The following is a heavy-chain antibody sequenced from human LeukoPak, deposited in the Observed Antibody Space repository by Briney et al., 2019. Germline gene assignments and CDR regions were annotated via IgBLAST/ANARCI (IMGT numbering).Heavy chain of an antibody. V-gene: IGHV3-23*01. J-gene: IGHJ4*02. CDR1: GFTFSSYA. CDR2: ISGSGGST. D-gene: IGHD5-18*01. Sequence: GGSLRLSCAASGFTFSSYAMSWVRQAPGKGLEWVSAISGSGGSTYYADSVKGRFTISRDNSKNTLYLQMNSLRAEDTAVYYCAKGSGYSYGYEGFYFDYWGQGTLVTVSS. CDR3: AKGSGYSYGYEGFYFDY.